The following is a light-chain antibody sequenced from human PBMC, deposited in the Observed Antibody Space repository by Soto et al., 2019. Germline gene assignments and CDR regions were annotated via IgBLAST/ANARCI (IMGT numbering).Light chain of an antibody. CDR1: QDIRSW. Sequence: DIHLTQSPSSLSASVGDRVTITCRASQDIRSWLAWYQQKPGKAPKLLIYAASNLQSGVPLRFSGSGSGTDFTLTINSLQPEDCATYYCQQSNSFPPDFGQGTKLEIK. CDR3: QQSNSFPPD. CDR2: AAS. J-gene: IGKJ2*01. V-gene: IGKV1-12*01.